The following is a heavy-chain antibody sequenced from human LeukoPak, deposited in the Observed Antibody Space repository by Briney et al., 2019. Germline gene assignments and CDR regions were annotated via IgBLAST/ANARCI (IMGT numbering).Heavy chain of an antibody. CDR2: IKQDGTET. CDR1: GFIFSNYW. CDR3: AREDHSNYQY. D-gene: IGHD4-11*01. V-gene: IGHV3-7*03. J-gene: IGHJ4*02. Sequence: GGSLRLSCTASGFIFSNYWMSWIRQAPGRGLEWVASIKQDGTETHYVDSVKGRFTISKDNAKNSLYLQLDGLRVEDTAVYYCAREDHSNYQYWGQGILVTVSS.